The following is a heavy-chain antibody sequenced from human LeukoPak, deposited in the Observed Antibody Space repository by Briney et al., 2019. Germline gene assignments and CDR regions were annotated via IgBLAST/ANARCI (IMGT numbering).Heavy chain of an antibody. D-gene: IGHD6-19*01. CDR3: ASASSGWYYFDY. V-gene: IGHV3-30-3*01. CDR2: ISYDGSNK. Sequence: GGSLRLSCAASGFTFSSYAMHWVRQAPGKVLVWVAVISYDGSNKYYADSVKGRFTISRDNAKNSLYLQMNSLRAEDTAVYYCASASSGWYYFDYWGQGTLVTVSS. J-gene: IGHJ4*02. CDR1: GFTFSSYA.